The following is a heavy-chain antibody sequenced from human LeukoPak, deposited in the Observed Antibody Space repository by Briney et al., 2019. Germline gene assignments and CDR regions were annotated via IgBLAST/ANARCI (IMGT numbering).Heavy chain of an antibody. D-gene: IGHD3-3*01. CDR2: ISGSGGST. CDR3: ATLEGTYDFWSGYPPSNDY. CDR1: GFTFSSYA. Sequence: GGSLRLSCAASGFTFSSYAMSWVRQAPGKGLEWVSAISGSGGSTYYADSVKGRFTISRDNSKNTLYLQMNSLRAEDTAVYYCATLEGTYDFWSGYPPSNDYWGQGTLVTVSS. J-gene: IGHJ4*02. V-gene: IGHV3-23*01.